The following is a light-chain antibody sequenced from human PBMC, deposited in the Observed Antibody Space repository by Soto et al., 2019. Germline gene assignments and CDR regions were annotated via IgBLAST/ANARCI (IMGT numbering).Light chain of an antibody. Sequence: DIPMTQSPSSLSASVGDRVTITCRASQSISSYVNWYQQRPGKAPKVLLYGASSLQSGVPSRFSGTGYGTDFTLTVSNLQPEDFATYYCQQSYSIPWTFGQGTRVEIK. J-gene: IGKJ1*01. CDR2: GAS. CDR1: QSISSY. V-gene: IGKV1-39*01. CDR3: QQSYSIPWT.